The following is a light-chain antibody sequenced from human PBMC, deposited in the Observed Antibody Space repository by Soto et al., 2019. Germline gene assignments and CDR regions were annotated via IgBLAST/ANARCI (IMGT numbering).Light chain of an antibody. V-gene: IGKV3-20*01. CDR2: AAS. J-gene: IGKJ4*01. CDR3: QQYGSTPLT. CDR1: HSVNSNY. Sequence: EIVLTQSPGTLSLSPGERATLSCRASHSVNSNYLAWYQQKPGLAPRLLIYAASSRATGIPDRCNGSGSGTDLSLTIPRLEPADSALYSCQQYGSTPLTFGGRAMVDIK.